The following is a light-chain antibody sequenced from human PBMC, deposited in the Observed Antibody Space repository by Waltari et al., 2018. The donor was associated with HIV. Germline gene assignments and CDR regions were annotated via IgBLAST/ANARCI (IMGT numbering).Light chain of an antibody. J-gene: IGLJ2*01. CDR1: ALPNKY. V-gene: IGLV3-10*01. Sequence: SYELPQPPSVSVSPGQAARITCAGDALPNKYAYWYQQKSGQAPVLVIYENSERPSGIPERFSGSSSGTMATLTISGAQVEDEADYYCYSTDSSGYPLFGGGTKLTVL. CDR3: YSTDSSGYPL. CDR2: ENS.